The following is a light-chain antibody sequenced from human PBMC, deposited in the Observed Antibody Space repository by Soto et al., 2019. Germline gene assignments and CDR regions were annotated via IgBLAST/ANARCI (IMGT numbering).Light chain of an antibody. CDR1: QSVSDH. CDR3: QQSNNWPYT. V-gene: IGKV3-15*01. Sequence: EIVMTQSPATLSVSPGERVTLSCRASQSVSDHLAWYQQKPGQAPRLLIYGASTRATTTPARFSGSGSGTEFTLTISSLQSEDFAVYFCQQSNNWPYTFGQGTKLDIK. CDR2: GAS. J-gene: IGKJ2*01.